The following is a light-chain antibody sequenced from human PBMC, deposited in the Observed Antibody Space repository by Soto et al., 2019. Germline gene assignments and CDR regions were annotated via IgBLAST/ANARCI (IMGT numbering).Light chain of an antibody. CDR2: EVS. CDR1: SSDVGGYNY. J-gene: IGLJ2*01. Sequence: QSALTQPPSASGSPGQSVTISCTGTSSDVGGYNYVSWYQQHPGKAPKLMIYEVSKRPSGVPDRFSGSKSGNTASLTVSGLQAEDEAYYYCSSYAGSFWVVFGGGTKLTVL. CDR3: SSYAGSFWVV. V-gene: IGLV2-8*01.